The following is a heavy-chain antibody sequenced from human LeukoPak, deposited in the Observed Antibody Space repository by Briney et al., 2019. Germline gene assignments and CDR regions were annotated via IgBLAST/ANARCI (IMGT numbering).Heavy chain of an antibody. CDR2: IRSKPYGGTS. CDR1: GFTFDDYA. D-gene: IGHD6-19*01. Sequence: GGSLRLSCTTSGFTFDDYAMSWVRQAPGKGLEWGGFIRSKPYGGTSEYAASVKGRFTISRDDSKSIAYLQMNSLKTEDTAVYYCTRHSSGWRFDPWGQGTLVTVSS. CDR3: TRHSSGWRFDP. V-gene: IGHV3-49*04. J-gene: IGHJ5*02.